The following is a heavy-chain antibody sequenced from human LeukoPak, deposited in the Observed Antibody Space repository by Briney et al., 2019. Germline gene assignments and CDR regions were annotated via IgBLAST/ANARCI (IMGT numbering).Heavy chain of an antibody. J-gene: IGHJ5*01. D-gene: IGHD3-10*01. Sequence: KTSETLSLTCTVSGGSIGSSSYYWGRIRPPPGKGREWVGSIFRTGSTYYTASLKSRVSISVDTSKNHFVLNLTSVTAADTAVYFCARRVGFYGSGSLNYFDPWGQGILVSVSS. CDR3: ARRVGFYGSGSLNYFDP. CDR1: GGSIGSSSYY. V-gene: IGHV4-39*02. CDR2: IFRTGST.